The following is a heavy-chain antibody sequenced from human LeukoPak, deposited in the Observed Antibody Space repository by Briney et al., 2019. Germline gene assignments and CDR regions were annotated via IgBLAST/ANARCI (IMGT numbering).Heavy chain of an antibody. CDR2: ISGSGDST. V-gene: IGHV3-23*01. Sequence: GGSLRLSCAASGFTFSSYAMTWVRQAPGQGLEWVSVISGSGDSTYYEDSVKGRFTISRDNSKNTLYLQMNSLRAEDTAVYYCAKNSPRILYGDDSRGQGTLVTVSS. CDR3: AKNSPRILYGDDS. D-gene: IGHD2-15*01. CDR1: GFTFSSYA. J-gene: IGHJ4*02.